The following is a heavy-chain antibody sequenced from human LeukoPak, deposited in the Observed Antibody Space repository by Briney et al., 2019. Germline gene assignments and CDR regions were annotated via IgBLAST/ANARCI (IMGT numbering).Heavy chain of an antibody. D-gene: IGHD6-13*01. Sequence: GGSLRLSCTASGFTFDDYAMHWVRQAPGKGLEWVSGVDWNSGSVDYADSVKGRFTISGDNAKNSLYLQMNSLRPEDTALYYCVKDRSSSWYSFDYWGQGILVTVSS. J-gene: IGHJ4*02. CDR3: VKDRSSSWYSFDY. CDR1: GFTFDDYA. CDR2: VDWNSGSV. V-gene: IGHV3-9*01.